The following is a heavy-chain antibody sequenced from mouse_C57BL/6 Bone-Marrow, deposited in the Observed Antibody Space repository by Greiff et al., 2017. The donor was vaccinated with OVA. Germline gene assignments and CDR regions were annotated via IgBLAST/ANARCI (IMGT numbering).Heavy chain of an antibody. V-gene: IGHV1-82*01. Sequence: VQGVESGPELVKPGASVKISCKASGYAFSSSWMNWVKQRPGKGLEWIGRIYPGDGDTNYNGKFKGKATLTADKSSSTAYMQLSSLTSEDSAVYFCARSETTVVATDWYFDVWGTGTTVTVSS. CDR1: GYAFSSSW. J-gene: IGHJ1*03. CDR3: ARSETTVVATDWYFDV. D-gene: IGHD1-1*01. CDR2: IYPGDGDT.